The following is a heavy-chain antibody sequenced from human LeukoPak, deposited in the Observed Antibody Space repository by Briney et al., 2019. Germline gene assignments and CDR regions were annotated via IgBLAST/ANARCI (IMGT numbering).Heavy chain of an antibody. CDR1: GFTFSSYW. Sequence: GGSLRLSCAASGFTFSSYWMSWVRQAPGKGLEWVANIKKDGSEKYYVDSVKGRFTISRDNAKTSLYLQMNSLRAEDTAVYYCARWGSSSSVFDYWGQGTLVTVSS. D-gene: IGHD6-6*01. CDR2: IKKDGSEK. V-gene: IGHV3-7*01. CDR3: ARWGSSSSVFDY. J-gene: IGHJ4*02.